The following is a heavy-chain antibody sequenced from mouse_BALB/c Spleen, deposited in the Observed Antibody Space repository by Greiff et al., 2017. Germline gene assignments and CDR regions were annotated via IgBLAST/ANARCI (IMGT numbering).Heavy chain of an antibody. CDR2: IDPANGNT. CDR3: ARDYGYVRYLDY. CDR1: GFNIKDTY. V-gene: IGHV14-3*02. D-gene: IGHD1-2*01. J-gene: IGHJ2*01. Sequence: EVQLQQSGAELVKPGASVKLSCTASGFNIKDTYMPWVKQRPEQGLEWIGRIDPANGNTKYDPKFQGKATITADTSSNTAYLQLSSLTSEDTAVYYCARDYGYVRYLDYWGQGTTRTVSS.